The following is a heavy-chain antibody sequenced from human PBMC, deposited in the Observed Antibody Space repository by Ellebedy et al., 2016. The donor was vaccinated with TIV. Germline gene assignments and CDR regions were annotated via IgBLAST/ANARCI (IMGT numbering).Heavy chain of an antibody. V-gene: IGHV3-30*18. J-gene: IGHJ4*02. Sequence: GESLKISCAASGFTFSSYGMHWVRQAPGKGLEWVAVISYDGSNKYYADSVKGRFTISRDNSKNTLYLQMNSLRAEDTAVYYCAKGRGGSYCSSIDYWGQGTLVTVSS. CDR3: AKGRGGSYCSSIDY. CDR1: GFTFSSYG. D-gene: IGHD1-26*01. CDR2: ISYDGSNK.